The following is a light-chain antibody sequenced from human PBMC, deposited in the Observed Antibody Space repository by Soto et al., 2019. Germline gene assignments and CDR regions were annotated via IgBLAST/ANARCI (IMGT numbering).Light chain of an antibody. CDR2: GAS. Sequence: EIVMTQSPATLSVSPGKRATLSCRASQSVSSNLAWYQQKPGQAPRLLIYGASTRATGIPARFSGSGSGTELTLTISSLQSEDFAVYYCQQYNNWPYTFGQGTKLEIK. CDR1: QSVSSN. CDR3: QQYNNWPYT. J-gene: IGKJ2*01. V-gene: IGKV3-15*01.